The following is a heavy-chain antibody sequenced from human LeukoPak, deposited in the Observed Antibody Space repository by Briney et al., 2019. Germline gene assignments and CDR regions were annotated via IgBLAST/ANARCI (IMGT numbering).Heavy chain of an antibody. V-gene: IGHV3-23*01. D-gene: IGHD3-10*01. Sequence: GGPRSFSGLPLGSPFSGFPLSGFHRPQERGLHWFQPIMGPSGHTYYADSVRGRFTISRDNSRNTLYLQMNSLRTEDTAVYYCARDKDLYYGSGSSYYYYYMDVWGKGTTVTVSS. J-gene: IGHJ6*03. CDR1: GSPFSGFP. CDR3: ARDKDLYYGSGSSYYYYYMDV. CDR2: IMGPSGHT.